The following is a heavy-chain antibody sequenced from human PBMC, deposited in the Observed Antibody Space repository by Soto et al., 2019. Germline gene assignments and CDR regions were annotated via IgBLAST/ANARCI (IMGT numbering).Heavy chain of an antibody. CDR1: GGTFSSYA. J-gene: IGHJ4*02. V-gene: IGHV1-69*01. CDR3: ARDADYGSGSFHFDY. Sequence: QVQLVQSGAEVKKPGSSVKVSCKASGGTFSSYAISWVRQAPGQGLEWMGGIIPIFGTANYAQKFQGRVTITADESTSTAYMELCSLRSEDTAVYYCARDADYGSGSFHFDYWGQGTLVTVSS. CDR2: IIPIFGTA. D-gene: IGHD3-10*01.